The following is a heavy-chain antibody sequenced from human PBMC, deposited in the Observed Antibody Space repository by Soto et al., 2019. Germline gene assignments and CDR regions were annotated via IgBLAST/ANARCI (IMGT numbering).Heavy chain of an antibody. D-gene: IGHD2-2*01. CDR1: GFTFSSYA. CDR2: ISGSGGST. V-gene: IGHV3-23*01. Sequence: PGGSLRLSCAASGFTFSSYAMSWVRQAPGKGLGWVSAISGSGGSTYYADSVKGRFTISRDNSKNTLYLQMNSLRAEDTAVYYCASLAFDIVVVPAATTRNDAFDIWGQRTTVTVSS. CDR3: ASLAFDIVVVPAATTRNDAFDI. J-gene: IGHJ3*02.